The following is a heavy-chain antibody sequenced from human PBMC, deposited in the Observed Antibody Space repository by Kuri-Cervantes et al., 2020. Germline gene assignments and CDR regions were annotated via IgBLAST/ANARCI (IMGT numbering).Heavy chain of an antibody. CDR3: ASDPGYQVMYPEGYFDY. J-gene: IGHJ4*02. Sequence: GGSLRLSCAASGFTFNTYAMSWVRQAPERGLEWVSAITDSGGDTYYTDSVKGRFTISRDNAKNSLYLQMNSLRAEDTAVYYCASDPGYQVMYPEGYFDYWGQGALVTVSS. D-gene: IGHD2-8*02. CDR1: GFTFNTYA. V-gene: IGHV3-23*01. CDR2: ITDSGGDT.